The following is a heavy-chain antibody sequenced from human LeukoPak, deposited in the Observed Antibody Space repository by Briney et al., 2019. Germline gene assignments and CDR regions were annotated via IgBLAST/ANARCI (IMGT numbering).Heavy chain of an antibody. J-gene: IGHJ5*02. CDR1: GYTFTGYY. CDR2: INPNSGGT. Sequence: ASVKVSCKASGYTFTGYYMHWVRQAPGQGLEWMGWINPNSGGTNYEQKFQGRVTMTRDTSISTAYMELSRLRSDDAAVYYCARGAYYYDSSGYYWFDPWGQGTLVTVSS. D-gene: IGHD3-22*01. V-gene: IGHV1-2*02. CDR3: ARGAYYYDSSGYYWFDP.